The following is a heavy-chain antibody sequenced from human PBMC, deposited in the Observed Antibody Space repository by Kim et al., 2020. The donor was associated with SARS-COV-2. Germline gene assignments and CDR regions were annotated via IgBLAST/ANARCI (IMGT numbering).Heavy chain of an antibody. V-gene: IGHV3-30*18. CDR1: GFTFSSYG. CDR3: AKDSSSSSWYATRAFDY. J-gene: IGHJ4*02. CDR2: ISYDRSNK. D-gene: IGHD6-13*01. Sequence: GGSLRLSCAASGFTFSSYGMHWVRQAPGKGLEWVAVISYDRSNKYYADSVKGRFTISRDNSKNTLYLQMNSLRAEDTAVYYCAKDSSSSSWYATRAFDYWGQGTLVTVSS.